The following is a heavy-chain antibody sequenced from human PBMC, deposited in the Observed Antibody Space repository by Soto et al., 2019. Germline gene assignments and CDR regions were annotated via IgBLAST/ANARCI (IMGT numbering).Heavy chain of an antibody. J-gene: IGHJ5*02. V-gene: IGHV2-5*01. CDR2: IYWNDDK. CDR1: GFSLSTSGVG. D-gene: IGHD3-16*02. CDR3: AHGSRDYVGGSYPNWFDP. Sequence: QITLKESGPTLVKPTQTLTLTCIFSGFSLSTSGVGVGWIRQPPGKALEWLALIYWNDDKRYSPYLKSRLTITNDTSKHQVVLTMTNRDPVETATYYRAHGSRDYVGGSYPNWFDPWGQGTLVTVSS.